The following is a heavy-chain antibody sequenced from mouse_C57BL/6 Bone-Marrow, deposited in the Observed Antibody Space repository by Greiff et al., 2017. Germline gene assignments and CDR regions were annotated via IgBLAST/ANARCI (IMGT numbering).Heavy chain of an antibody. CDR2: IRSKSSNYAT. Sequence: EVQGVESGGGLVQPKGSLKLSCAASGFTFNTYAMHWVRPAPGKGLEWVARIRSKSSNYATYYADSVKDRFTISRDDSQSMLYLQMNNLKTEDTAMYDCVREGFGDYGRSYGYFDVGGTGTTVTVSS. J-gene: IGHJ1*03. V-gene: IGHV10-3*01. CDR3: VREGFGDYGRSYGYFDV. CDR1: GFTFNTYA. D-gene: IGHD1-1*01.